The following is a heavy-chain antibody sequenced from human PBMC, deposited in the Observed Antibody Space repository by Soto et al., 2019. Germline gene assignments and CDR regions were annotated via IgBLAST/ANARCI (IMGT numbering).Heavy chain of an antibody. CDR1: GYTFTSYD. V-gene: IGHV1-8*01. J-gene: IGHJ4*02. Sequence: QVQLVQSGAEVKKPGASVKVSCKASGYTFTSYDINWVRQATGQGLEWMGWMNPNSGNTGYAQKCQGRVTMTRNTSRSTASMELSSLRSEDTAVYYCARGRTVRYCGGGICYQLIEFFDYWGQGTLVTVSS. CDR2: MNPNSGNT. CDR3: ARGRTVRYCGGGICYQLIEFFDY. D-gene: IGHD2-15*01.